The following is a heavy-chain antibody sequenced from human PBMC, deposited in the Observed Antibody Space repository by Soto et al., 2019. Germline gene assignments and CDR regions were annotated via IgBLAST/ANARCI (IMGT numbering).Heavy chain of an antibody. CDR2: IYYSGST. V-gene: IGHV4-31*03. CDR3: ARAEAKAAAGTKVWFDP. D-gene: IGHD6-13*01. CDR1: GGSISRGGNY. Sequence: KPSETLSLTCTVSGGSISRGGNYWTWIRQHPGKGLEWIGYIYYSGSTYYNPSLKSRVTMSVDTSKNQFSLKLSSVTAADTAVYYCARAEAKAAAGTKVWFDPWGQGTLVTVSS. J-gene: IGHJ5*02.